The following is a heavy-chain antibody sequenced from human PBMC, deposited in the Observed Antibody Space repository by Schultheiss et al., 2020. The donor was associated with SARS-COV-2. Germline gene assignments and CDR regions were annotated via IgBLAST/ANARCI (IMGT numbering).Heavy chain of an antibody. D-gene: IGHD2-2*01. CDR3: ARHLYSTSGNYFYYYLGV. J-gene: IGHJ6*03. CDR2: IYYSGST. CDR1: GGSISSYY. Sequence: SETLSLTCAVYGGSISSYYWSWIRQPPGKGLEWIGYIYYSGSTNYNPSLKSRVTISVDTSKNQFSLKLSSVTAADTAVYYCARHLYSTSGNYFYYYLGVWGKGTTVTVSS. V-gene: IGHV4-59*08.